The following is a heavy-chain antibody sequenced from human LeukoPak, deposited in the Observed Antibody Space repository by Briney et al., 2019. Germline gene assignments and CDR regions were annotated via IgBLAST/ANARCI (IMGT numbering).Heavy chain of an antibody. CDR3: ARGRATVTTYYYMDV. D-gene: IGHD4-11*01. J-gene: IGHJ6*03. V-gene: IGHV3-23*01. Sequence: PGGSLRLSCAASGFTFSTYAMSWVRQAPGKGLEWVSGISASGSSTYYTDSVKGRFTISRDNAKNSLYLQMNSLRAEDTAVYYCARGRATVTTYYYMDVWGKGTTVTVSS. CDR2: ISASGSST. CDR1: GFTFSTYA.